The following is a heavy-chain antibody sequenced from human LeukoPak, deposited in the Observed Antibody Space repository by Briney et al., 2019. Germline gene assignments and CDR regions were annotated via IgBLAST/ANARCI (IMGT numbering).Heavy chain of an antibody. J-gene: IGHJ3*02. CDR2: IHPNSGGT. CDR1: GYTFTGYY. V-gene: IGHV1-2*02. CDR3: ARGIAVAPGDTFDI. D-gene: IGHD6-19*01. Sequence: ASVKVSCKASGYTFTGYYMHWVRQAPGQGLEWMGWIHPNSGGTNYAQKFQGRVTMTRDTSISTGYMELSSLRSDDTAVYYCARGIAVAPGDTFDIWGQGTMVTVSS.